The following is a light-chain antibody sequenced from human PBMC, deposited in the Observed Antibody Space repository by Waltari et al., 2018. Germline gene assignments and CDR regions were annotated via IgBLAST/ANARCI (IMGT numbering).Light chain of an antibody. Sequence: DVVMTPSPLSLSVTLGQPASISCKSSQSLVHSDGKTYLNWDQQRPGQSPRRLLYKVCNRDSGVPDRFSGSGSGTELTLKISRVEAENVGVYYCMQVTHWRPWTVRKGAKVEIK. CDR2: KVC. V-gene: IGKV2-30*02. CDR1: QSLVHSDGKTY. J-gene: IGKJ1*01. CDR3: MQVTHWRPWT.